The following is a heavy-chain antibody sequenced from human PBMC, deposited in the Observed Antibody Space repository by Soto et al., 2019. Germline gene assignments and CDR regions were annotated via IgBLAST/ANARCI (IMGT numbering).Heavy chain of an antibody. CDR1: GFSLSTSGVG. D-gene: IGHD2-21*02. J-gene: IGHJ6*02. V-gene: IGHV2-5*02. CDR2: IYWDDDK. CDR3: AHSLIVVVTATYYYYYGMDV. Sequence: QITLKESGPTLVKPTQTLTLTCTFSGFSLSTSGVGVGWIRQPPGKALEWLALIYWDDDKPYSPALKSRLTITQTTSNNHVVLTMTIMDPVDAATYYFAHSLIVVVTATYYYYYGMDVWGQGTTVTVSS.